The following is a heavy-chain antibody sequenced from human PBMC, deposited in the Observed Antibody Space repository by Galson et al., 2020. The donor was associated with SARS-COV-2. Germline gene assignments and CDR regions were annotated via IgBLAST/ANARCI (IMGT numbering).Heavy chain of an antibody. V-gene: IGHV3-48*01. Sequence: GGSLRLSCVASGFTLRSYSMNWVRQAPGRGLEWVSYISSSSDHIYYADSVEGRFTISRDISKNMLYLQMNSLRVEDTAVYYCVRGYSSGLDYWGQGTLVSVSS. D-gene: IGHD6-19*01. CDR2: ISSSSDHI. CDR3: VRGYSSGLDY. J-gene: IGHJ4*02. CDR1: GFTLRSYS.